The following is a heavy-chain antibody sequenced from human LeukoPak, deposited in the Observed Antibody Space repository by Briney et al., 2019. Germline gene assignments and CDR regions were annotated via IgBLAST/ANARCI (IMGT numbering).Heavy chain of an antibody. V-gene: IGHV4-30-4*01. Sequence: SETLSLTCTVSGGSISSGDYYWSWIRQPPGKGLEWIGYIYYSGSTYYNPSLKSRVTISVDTSKNQFSLKLSSVTAADTAVYYCARDDRAYCSSTSCPGDYYYYSMDVWGQGTTVTVSS. J-gene: IGHJ6*02. CDR3: ARDDRAYCSSTSCPGDYYYYSMDV. CDR2: IYYSGST. CDR1: GGSISSGDYY. D-gene: IGHD2-2*01.